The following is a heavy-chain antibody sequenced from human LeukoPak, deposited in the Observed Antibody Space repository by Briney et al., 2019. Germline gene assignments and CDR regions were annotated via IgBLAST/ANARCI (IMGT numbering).Heavy chain of an antibody. CDR2: ILPIFGTA. CDR3: ARDRVPYYEFWSRYSHPFDY. V-gene: IGHV1-69*05. D-gene: IGHD3-3*01. J-gene: IGHJ4*02. CDR1: GATYSSYA. Sequence: SVKLSCKAAGATYSSYAISWVRQSTGQGLEWMGGILPIFGTANYAQKFQGRVRVTTEESTSTAYMELSSLRSEDTAVYYCARDRVPYYEFWSRYSHPFDYWGQGTLVTVSS.